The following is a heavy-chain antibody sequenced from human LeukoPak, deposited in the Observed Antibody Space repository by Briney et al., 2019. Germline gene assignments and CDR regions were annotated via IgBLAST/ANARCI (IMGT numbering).Heavy chain of an antibody. J-gene: IGHJ4*02. D-gene: IGHD6-19*01. CDR3: AREGRIAVAGLPALYY. Sequence: GSSVKVSCKASGGTLSSYAISWVRQAPGQGLEWMGGIIPIFGTANYAQKFQGRVTITADESTSTAYMELSSLRSEDTAVYYCAREGRIAVAGLPALYYWGQGTLVTVSS. V-gene: IGHV1-69*01. CDR1: GGTLSSYA. CDR2: IIPIFGTA.